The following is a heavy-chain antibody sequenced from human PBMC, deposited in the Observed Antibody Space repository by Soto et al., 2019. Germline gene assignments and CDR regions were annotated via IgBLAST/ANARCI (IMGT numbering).Heavy chain of an antibody. Sequence: QAQLVRSGGEVKRPGASVKVSCKASGYTFNKYGFNWVRQAPGQGLEWMGRISAFNDYTNLAQKFQGRITLTTDASTNTAYMELQILRSDDTAMYYCARGRGVVIPAGTPDAFDVWGQGTMVTVSS. CDR3: ARGRGVVIPAGTPDAFDV. CDR2: ISAFNDYT. D-gene: IGHD6-13*01. V-gene: IGHV1-18*01. J-gene: IGHJ3*01. CDR1: GYTFNKYG.